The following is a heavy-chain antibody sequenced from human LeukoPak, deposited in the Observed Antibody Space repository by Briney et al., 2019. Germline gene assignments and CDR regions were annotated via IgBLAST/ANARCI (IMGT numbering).Heavy chain of an antibody. CDR2: ISAYNGNT. J-gene: IGHJ3*02. CDR1: GYTFTGYY. D-gene: IGHD2-21*02. Sequence: GASVKVSCKASGYTFTGYYMHWVRQAPGQGLEWMGWISAYNGNTNYAQKLQGRVTMTTDTSTSTAYMELRSLRSDDTAVYYCARDRGAAIPHDAFDIWGQGTMVTVSS. CDR3: ARDRGAAIPHDAFDI. V-gene: IGHV1-18*04.